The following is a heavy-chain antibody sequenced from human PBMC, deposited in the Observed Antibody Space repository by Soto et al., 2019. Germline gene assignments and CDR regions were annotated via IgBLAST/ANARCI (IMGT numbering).Heavy chain of an antibody. D-gene: IGHD2-2*01. J-gene: IGHJ4*02. CDR2: IYSGGST. CDR1: GFTVSSNY. Sequence: GGSLRLSCAASGFTVSSNYMSWVRQAPGKGLEWVSVIYSGGSTYYADSVKGRFTISRDNSKNTLYLQMNSLRAEDTAVYYCAGGCISTSCYVRGSSEFYYWGQGTLVTVSS. V-gene: IGHV3-53*01. CDR3: AGGCISTSCYVRGSSEFYY.